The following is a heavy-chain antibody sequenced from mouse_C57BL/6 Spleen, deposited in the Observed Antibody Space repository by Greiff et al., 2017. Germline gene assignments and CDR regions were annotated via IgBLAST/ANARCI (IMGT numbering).Heavy chain of an antibody. CDR3: ARSTITTVVAPFDY. Sequence: VQLKQSGPELVKPGASVKIPCKASGYTFTDYNMDWVKQSHGKSLEWIGDINPNNGGTIYNQKFKGKATLTVDKSSSTAYMELRSLTSEDTAVYYCARSTITTVVAPFDYWGQGTTLTVSS. V-gene: IGHV1-18*01. CDR2: INPNNGGT. D-gene: IGHD1-1*01. CDR1: GYTFTDYN. J-gene: IGHJ2*01.